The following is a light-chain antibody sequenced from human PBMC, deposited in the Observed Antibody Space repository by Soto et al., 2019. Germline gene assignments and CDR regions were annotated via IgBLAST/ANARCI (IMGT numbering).Light chain of an antibody. J-gene: IGKJ2*01. CDR1: QTTHHK. CDR2: AAS. V-gene: IGKV1-39*01. Sequence: DIQLTQSLSYLFASVGDRVTITCRASQTTHHKLNWYQLKPGKAPKLLIYAASTLKTGVPSRFTGSGSGTDFTLTISSLQPEDYATYFCQQSYSMPYAFGPGTKLEIK. CDR3: QQSYSMPYA.